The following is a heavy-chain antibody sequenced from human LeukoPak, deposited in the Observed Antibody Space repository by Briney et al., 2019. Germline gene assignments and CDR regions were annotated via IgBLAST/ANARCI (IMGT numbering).Heavy chain of an antibody. J-gene: IGHJ4*02. Sequence: SETLSLTCTVSGGSISSGGYYWSWIRQHPGKGLEWIGYIYYSGSTYYNPSLKSRVTISVDTSKNQFSLKLSSVTAADTAVYYCARSYHSIQVDYWGQGTLVTVSS. CDR1: GGSISSGGYY. CDR2: IYYSGST. V-gene: IGHV4-31*03. CDR3: ARSYHSIQVDY. D-gene: IGHD4-11*01.